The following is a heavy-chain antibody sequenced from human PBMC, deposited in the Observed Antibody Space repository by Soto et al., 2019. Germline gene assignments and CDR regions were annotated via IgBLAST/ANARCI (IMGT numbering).Heavy chain of an antibody. CDR1: GESFSGHY. CDR2: INHRGSA. D-gene: IGHD2-2*01. J-gene: IGHJ4*02. CDR3: VRGAPAAIGPQGEE. V-gene: IGHV4-34*01. Sequence: TSETLSLTCAVYGESFSGHYWSWIRQPPGKGLEWIGEINHRGSANYTPSLKSRVTISVDTSKNQFALKLTSVTAADTAVYYCVRGAPAAIGPQGEEWGQGSLVTVSS.